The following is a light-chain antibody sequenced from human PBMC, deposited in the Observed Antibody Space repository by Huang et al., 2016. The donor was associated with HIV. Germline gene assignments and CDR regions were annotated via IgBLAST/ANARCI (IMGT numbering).Light chain of an antibody. CDR3: LQHKAFHLPT. CDR1: QDIFNY. CDR2: AVS. J-gene: IGKJ1*01. Sequence: DIQMTQSPFAMSASVGDRVTITCRTNQDIFNYLAWFQQKPGRVPKRLIYAVSSLQSGVPSRFSGSGSGTEFTLTINNLQPEDFATYYCLQHKAFHLPTFGQGTQVE. V-gene: IGKV1-17*03.